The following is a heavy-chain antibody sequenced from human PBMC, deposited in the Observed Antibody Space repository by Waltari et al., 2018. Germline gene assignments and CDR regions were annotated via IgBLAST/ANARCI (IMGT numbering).Heavy chain of an antibody. CDR2: VYPEDGET. V-gene: IGHV1-69-2*01. Sequence: EVQLLQSGAELKEPGTTVRISCKVSGYTFSDYYIHWVQQAPGKGLRWMELVYPEDGETIYADTFQGRVTIIADTSTDTAFMELSSLRSEDTAVFYCATALGDSSSASRPFDFWGQGTMITVSS. D-gene: IGHD6-19*01. CDR3: ATALGDSSSASRPFDF. J-gene: IGHJ3*01. CDR1: GYTFSDYY.